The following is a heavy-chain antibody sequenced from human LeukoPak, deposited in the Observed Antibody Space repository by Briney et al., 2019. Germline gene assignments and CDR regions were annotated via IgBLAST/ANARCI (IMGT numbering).Heavy chain of an antibody. CDR1: GGSISSSSYY. D-gene: IGHD3-22*01. V-gene: IGHV4-39*07. J-gene: IGHJ3*02. CDR2: IYYSGST. Sequence: PSETLSLTCTVSGGSISSSSYYWGWIRQPPGKGLEWIGSIYYSGSTYYNPSLKSRVTISVDTSKNQFSLKLSSVTAADTAVYYCARGPDSSGHYWGGAFDIWGQGTMVTVSS. CDR3: ARGPDSSGHYWGGAFDI.